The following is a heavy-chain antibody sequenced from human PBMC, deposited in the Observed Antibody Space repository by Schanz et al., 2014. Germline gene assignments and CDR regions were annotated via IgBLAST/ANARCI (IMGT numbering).Heavy chain of an antibody. CDR3: AKRNHDMQSLPLDY. CDR2: IRYDGRNK. J-gene: IGHJ4*02. Sequence: QAQLVESGGGVVQPGRSLRLSCVASGFTFISYDIHWVRQAPGKGLEWVAVIRYDGRNKNFVESVKGRFIISRDNSNNTVYLQMNTLRAEDTAVYYCAKRNHDMQSLPLDYWGQGTLVIVSS. D-gene: IGHD3-9*01. CDR1: GFTFISYD. V-gene: IGHV3-33*06.